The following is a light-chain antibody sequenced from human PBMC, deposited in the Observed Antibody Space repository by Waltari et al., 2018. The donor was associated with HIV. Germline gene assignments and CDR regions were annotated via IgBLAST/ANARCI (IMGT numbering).Light chain of an antibody. Sequence: EIVMTQSPATLSVSPGERATLSGRASQSVSSNLACYQQKPGQAPRPLIYHASTRATGIPARFSGSGSGTESTLTIRRLQSEDFAVYYCQQYNNWPRGGFTFGPGTKVDI. J-gene: IGKJ3*01. V-gene: IGKV3-15*01. CDR3: QQYNNWPRGGFT. CDR2: HAS. CDR1: QSVSSN.